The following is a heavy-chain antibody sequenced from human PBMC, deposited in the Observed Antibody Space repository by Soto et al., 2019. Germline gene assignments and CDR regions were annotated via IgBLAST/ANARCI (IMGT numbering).Heavy chain of an antibody. CDR2: IYYSGST. Sequence: SETLSLTCTVSGGSISSYYWSWIRQPPGKGLEWIGYIYYSGSTNYNPSLKSRVTISVDTSKNQFSLKLSSVTAADTAVYYCARGAVEPSWFDPRGKGSLVTVSS. CDR1: GGSISSYY. V-gene: IGHV4-59*01. J-gene: IGHJ5*02. D-gene: IGHD6-19*01. CDR3: ARGAVEPSWFDP.